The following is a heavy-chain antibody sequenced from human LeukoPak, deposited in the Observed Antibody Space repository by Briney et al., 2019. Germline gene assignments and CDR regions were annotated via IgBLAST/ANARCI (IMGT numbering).Heavy chain of an antibody. D-gene: IGHD6-6*01. CDR2: IHYSGST. CDR3: AALDSSSGWFDP. V-gene: IGHV4-39*01. Sequence: SETLSLTCSVSGTSISSSGYFWGWIRQPPGKGLQWIGSIHYSGSTFYNPSLKSRVTISQDTSKDQFSLKLTSVTAADTAVYYCAALDSSSGWFDPWGRGLLVTVSS. J-gene: IGHJ5*02. CDR1: GTSISSSGYF.